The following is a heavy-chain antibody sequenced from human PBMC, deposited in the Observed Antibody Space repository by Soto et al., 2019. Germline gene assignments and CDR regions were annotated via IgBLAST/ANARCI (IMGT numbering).Heavy chain of an antibody. CDR3: ARGNADYGGNSFDY. J-gene: IGHJ4*02. CDR2: IYHSGRT. V-gene: IGHV4-4*02. CDR1: GGSINSSNW. D-gene: IGHD4-17*01. Sequence: QVQLQESGPGLVKPSGTLSLSCAVSGGSINSSNWWSWVRQPPGKGLEWIGEIYHSGRTNYKPSLKSRVTISVDKSKNQFSLRLRSVTAADTAVYYCARGNADYGGNSFDYWGQGTLGTVSA.